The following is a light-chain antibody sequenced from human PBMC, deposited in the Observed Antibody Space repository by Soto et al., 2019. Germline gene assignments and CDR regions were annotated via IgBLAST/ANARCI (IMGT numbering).Light chain of an antibody. CDR2: GTS. V-gene: IGKV3-20*01. CDR1: QSVSSSY. Sequence: EIVLTQSPGTLSLSPGERATLSCRASQSVSSSYLAWYQQKPGQAPRLLIYGTSSRATGIPDRFSGSGSGTDFTLTISRLEPEDFAVYYCQQYGSSHPWTFGQGTKVKLK. CDR3: QQYGSSHPWT. J-gene: IGKJ1*01.